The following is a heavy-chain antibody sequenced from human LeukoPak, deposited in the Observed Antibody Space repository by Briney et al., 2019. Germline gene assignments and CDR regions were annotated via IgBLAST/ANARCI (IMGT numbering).Heavy chain of an antibody. D-gene: IGHD3-3*01. CDR3: AKGRFLEWLRFDY. J-gene: IGHJ4*02. CDR2: IRYDGSNK. Sequence: GGSLRLSCAVSGFTFSSYGMHCVRQAPGKGLEWVAFIRYDGSNKYYADSVKGRFTISRDNSKNTLYLQMNSLRAEDTAVYYCAKGRFLEWLRFDYWGQGTLVTVPS. V-gene: IGHV3-30*02. CDR1: GFTFSSYG.